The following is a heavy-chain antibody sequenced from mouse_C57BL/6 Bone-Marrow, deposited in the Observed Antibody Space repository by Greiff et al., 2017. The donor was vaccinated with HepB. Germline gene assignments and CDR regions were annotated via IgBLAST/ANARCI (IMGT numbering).Heavy chain of an antibody. D-gene: IGHD2-1*01. V-gene: IGHV1-15*01. J-gene: IGHJ2*01. CDR3: TRRDLLWDY. CDR2: IDPETGGT. Sequence: QVQLKESGAELVRPGASVTLSCKASGYTFTDYEIHWVKQTPVHGLEWIGAIDPETGGTAYNQKFKGKAILTADKSSSTAYMELRSLTSEDSAVYYCTRRDLLWDYWGQGTTLTVSS. CDR1: GYTFTDYE.